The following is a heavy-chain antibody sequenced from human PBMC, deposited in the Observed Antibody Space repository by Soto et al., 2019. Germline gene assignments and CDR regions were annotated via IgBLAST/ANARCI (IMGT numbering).Heavy chain of an antibody. CDR2: IIPILGIA. Sequence: SVKVSCKASGGTFSSYTISWVRQAPGQGLEWMGRIIPILGIANYAQKFQGRVTITADKSTSTAYMELSSLISEDTAVYYCARDPHHCSSTSCYDGGDYWGQGTLVTVSS. D-gene: IGHD2-2*01. V-gene: IGHV1-69*04. CDR1: GGTFSSYT. J-gene: IGHJ4*02. CDR3: ARDPHHCSSTSCYDGGDY.